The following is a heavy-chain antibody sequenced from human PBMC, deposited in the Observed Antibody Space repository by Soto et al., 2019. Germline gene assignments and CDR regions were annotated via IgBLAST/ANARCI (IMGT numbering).Heavy chain of an antibody. J-gene: IGHJ6*02. CDR3: ARDRSSTDYYYGMDV. Sequence: TLSLTCTVSGGSISSGGYYWSWIRQHPGKGLEWIGYIYYSGSTYYNPSLKSRVTMSVDTSKNQFSLKLSSVTAADTAVYYCARDRSSTDYYYGMDVWGQGTTVTV. D-gene: IGHD6-13*01. CDR1: GGSISSGGYY. V-gene: IGHV4-31*03. CDR2: IYYSGST.